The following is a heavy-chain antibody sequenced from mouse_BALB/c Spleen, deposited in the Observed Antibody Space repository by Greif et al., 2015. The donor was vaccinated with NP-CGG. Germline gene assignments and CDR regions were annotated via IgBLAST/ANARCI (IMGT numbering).Heavy chain of an antibody. Sequence: VQVVESGAELAKPGASVKMSCKASGYTFTSYWMHWVKQRPGQGLEWVGYINPSTGYTEYNQKFKDKATLTADKSSSTAYMQLSSLTSEDSAVYYCARRTTATYFDYWGQGTTLTVSS. V-gene: IGHV1-7*01. CDR1: GYTFTSYW. D-gene: IGHD1-2*01. CDR3: ARRTTATYFDY. J-gene: IGHJ2*01. CDR2: INPSTGYT.